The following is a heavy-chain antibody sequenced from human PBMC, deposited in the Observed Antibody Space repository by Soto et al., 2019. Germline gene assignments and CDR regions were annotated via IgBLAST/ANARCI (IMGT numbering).Heavy chain of an antibody. CDR3: ARRSSSWYFNYYYGMDV. V-gene: IGHV5-10-1*01. CDR1: GYSFTSFW. J-gene: IGHJ6*02. Sequence: GDSLQISCQVSGYSFTSFWISWVRQMPGKGLEWMGRIDPSDSYTSYSPSFQGHVTISADKSISTAYLQWSSLKASDTAMYYCARRSSSWYFNYYYGMDVWGQGTTVTVSS. CDR2: IDPSDSYT. D-gene: IGHD6-13*01.